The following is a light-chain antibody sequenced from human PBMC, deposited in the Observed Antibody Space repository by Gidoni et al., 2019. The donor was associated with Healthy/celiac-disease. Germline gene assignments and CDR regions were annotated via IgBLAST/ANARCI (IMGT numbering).Light chain of an antibody. CDR1: QCVSSY. V-gene: IGKV3-11*01. Sequence: EIVLTQSPATLSLYPGDRATLSCRASQCVSSYLAWYQQKPGQAPMLLIYDASNRATGIPARFSGSGSGTDFTLTISSLVPEDFAVYYCQQRSNWPPWTFGQGTKVEIK. CDR2: DAS. CDR3: QQRSNWPPWT. J-gene: IGKJ1*01.